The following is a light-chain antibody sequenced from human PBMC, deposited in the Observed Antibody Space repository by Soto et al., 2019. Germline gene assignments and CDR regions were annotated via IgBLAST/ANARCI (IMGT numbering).Light chain of an antibody. J-gene: IGKJ1*01. CDR1: QSVSSC. CDR3: QQRSNWT. Sequence: EIVLTQSPATLSLSPGERATLSCRASQSVSSCLAWYQQKPGQAPRLLIYDASNRATGIPARFSGSGSGTDFTLTISSLEPEDFAVYYCQQRSNWTFGQGTKV. CDR2: DAS. V-gene: IGKV3-11*01.